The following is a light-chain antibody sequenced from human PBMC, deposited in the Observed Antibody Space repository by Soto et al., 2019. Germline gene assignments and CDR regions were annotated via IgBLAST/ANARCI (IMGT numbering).Light chain of an antibody. J-gene: IGKJ5*01. CDR1: QRVSSY. Sequence: EIVLTQSPSTLSSSPGERATLSCGASQRVSSYLAGYQHKPVQSPRLRHYCASTRATGIPARFSSSGSGTEFTLTTISLEHEDYAVNYYQQRSNRPLITFGQGTRLEIK. CDR2: CAS. CDR3: QQRSNRPLIT. V-gene: IGKV3-11*01.